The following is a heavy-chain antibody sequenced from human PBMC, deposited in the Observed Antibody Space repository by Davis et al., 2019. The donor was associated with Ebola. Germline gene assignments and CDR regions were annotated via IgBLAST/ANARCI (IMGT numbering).Heavy chain of an antibody. V-gene: IGHV3-53*01. D-gene: IGHD3-10*01. CDR3: AKDPSYGSGSYGGASYY. Sequence: PGGSLRLSCAASGFTVSSAFMGWVRQAPGKGLEWVSVINSGGGTFYADSVKGRFTISRDNSKNTLYLQMNSLRAEDTAVYYCAKDPSYGSGSYGGASYYWGQGTLVTVSS. CDR1: GFTVSSAF. J-gene: IGHJ4*02. CDR2: INSGGGT.